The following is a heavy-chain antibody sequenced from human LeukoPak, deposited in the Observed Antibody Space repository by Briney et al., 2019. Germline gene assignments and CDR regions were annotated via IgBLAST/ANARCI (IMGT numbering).Heavy chain of an antibody. V-gene: IGHV4-61*02. CDR2: IYTSGST. D-gene: IGHD6-19*01. J-gene: IGHJ6*02. CDR3: ASDGGSQWLPRNYGMDV. Sequence: PSETLSLTCTVSGGSISSGSYYWSWIRQPAGKGLEWIGRIYTSGSTNYNPSLKSRVTISVDTSKNQFSLKLSSVTAADTAVYYCASDGGSQWLPRNYGMDVWGQGTTVTVSS. CDR1: GGSISSGSYY.